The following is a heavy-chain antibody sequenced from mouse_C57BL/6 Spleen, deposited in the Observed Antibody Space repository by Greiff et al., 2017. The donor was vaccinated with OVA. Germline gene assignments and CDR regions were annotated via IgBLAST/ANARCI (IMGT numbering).Heavy chain of an antibody. Sequence: EVKLVESGEGLVKPGGSLKLSCAASGFTFSSYAMSWVRQTPEKRLEWVAYISSGGDYTYYADTVKGRFTISRDNARNTLYLQMSSLKSEDTAMYYCTRSYYGSSYDLDYWGQGTTLTVSS. CDR2: ISSGGDYT. V-gene: IGHV5-9-1*02. J-gene: IGHJ2*01. CDR3: TRSYYGSSYDLDY. CDR1: GFTFSSYA. D-gene: IGHD1-1*01.